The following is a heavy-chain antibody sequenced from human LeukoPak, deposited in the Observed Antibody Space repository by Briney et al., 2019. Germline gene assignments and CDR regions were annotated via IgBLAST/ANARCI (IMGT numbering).Heavy chain of an antibody. V-gene: IGHV3-15*01. CDR3: TPTGDYYDILTGYFPLDY. J-gene: IGHJ4*02. CDR1: GFTFSNAW. Sequence: GGSLRLSCAASGFTFSNAWMSWVRQAPGKGLEWVGRIKSKTDGGTTDYAAPVKGRFTISRDDSKNTLYLQMNSLKTKDTAVYYCTPTGDYYDILTGYFPLDYWGQGTLVTVSS. D-gene: IGHD3-9*01. CDR2: IKSKTDGGTT.